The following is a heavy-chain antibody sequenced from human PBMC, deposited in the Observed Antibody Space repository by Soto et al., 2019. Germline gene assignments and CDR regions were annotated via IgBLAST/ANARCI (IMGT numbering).Heavy chain of an antibody. CDR3: ARRSYCDGDCTRRPYEYYGMDV. J-gene: IGHJ6*02. CDR1: GYSFTSYW. D-gene: IGHD2-21*02. V-gene: IGHV5-51*01. Sequence: EVQLVQSGAEVKNPGESLKISCKGSGYSFTSYWIVGVRQMPGKGLEGMGIIYPGDSETRYSPSLHGQATMSADKSTRPAYLQWSSLKASDTAMYYCARRSYCDGDCTRRPYEYYGMDVWGQGTTVTVYS. CDR2: IYPGDSET.